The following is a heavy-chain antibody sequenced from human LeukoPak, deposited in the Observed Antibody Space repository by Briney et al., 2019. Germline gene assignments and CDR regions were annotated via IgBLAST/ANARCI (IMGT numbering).Heavy chain of an antibody. V-gene: IGHV4-30-4*08. J-gene: IGHJ4*02. CDR2: IYYSGST. D-gene: IGHD3-3*01. CDR3: ARDSDFWSGYYYFDY. CDR1: GGSISRADYY. Sequence: SQTLSLTCTVSGGSISRADYYWSWIRQPPGKGLEWIGYIYYSGSTYYNPSLKSRATISVDTSKSQFSLKLSSETAADTAVYYCARDSDFWSGYYYFDYWGQGTLVTVSS.